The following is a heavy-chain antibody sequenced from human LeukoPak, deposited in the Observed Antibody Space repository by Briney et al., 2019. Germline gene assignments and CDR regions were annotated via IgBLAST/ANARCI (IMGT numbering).Heavy chain of an antibody. CDR3: ASLRGVNR. J-gene: IGHJ4*02. D-gene: IGHD3-10*01. V-gene: IGHV3-11*01. CDR2: ISSSGTTI. Sequence: TPGGSLRLSCAASGFTFSDYYMSWIRQPPGKGLEGVSYISSSGTTIYYADSVRGRFTVSRDNAKNSLYLQMDSLSAEDTAVYYRASLRGVNRWGQGTLVTVSS. CDR1: GFTFSDYY.